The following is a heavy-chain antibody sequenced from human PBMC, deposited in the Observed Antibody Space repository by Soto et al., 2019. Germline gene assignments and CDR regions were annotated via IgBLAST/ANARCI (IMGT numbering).Heavy chain of an antibody. CDR1: GFTFSSYG. D-gene: IGHD2-2*01. CDR3: ARDATDIVVVPAAENYYYYGMDV. Sequence: QVQLVESGGGVVQPGRSLRLSCAASGFTFSSYGMHWVRQAPGKGLEWVAVIWYDGSNKYYADSVKGRFTISRDNFKNTLYLQMNSLRAEDTAVYYCARDATDIVVVPAAENYYYYGMDVWGQGTTVTVSS. J-gene: IGHJ6*02. CDR2: IWYDGSNK. V-gene: IGHV3-33*01.